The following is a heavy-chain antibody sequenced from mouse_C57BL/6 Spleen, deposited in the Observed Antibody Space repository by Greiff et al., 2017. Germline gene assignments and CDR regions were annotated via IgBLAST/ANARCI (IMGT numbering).Heavy chain of an antibody. V-gene: IGHV1-64*01. CDR3: ASYDYDEGD. CDR1: GYTFTSYW. Sequence: QLKQPGAELVKPGASVKLSCKASGYTFTSYWMHWVKQRPGQGLEWIGMIHPNSGSTNYNEKFKSKATLTVDKSSSTAYMQLSSLTSEDSAVYYCASYDYDEGDWGQGTTLTVSS. D-gene: IGHD2-4*01. J-gene: IGHJ2*01. CDR2: IHPNSGST.